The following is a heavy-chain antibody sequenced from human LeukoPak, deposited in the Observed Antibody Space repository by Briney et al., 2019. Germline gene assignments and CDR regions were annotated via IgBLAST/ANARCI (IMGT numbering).Heavy chain of an antibody. V-gene: IGHV4-39*01. J-gene: IGHJ4*02. D-gene: IGHD6-19*01. CDR2: IYYSGST. Sequence: SETLSLTCTVSGGSISSSSYYWGWIRQPPGKGLEWFGSIYYSGSTYYNPSLKSRVTISVDTSKNQFSLKLSSVTAADTAVYYCARLGSSGWYYFDYWGQGTLVTVSS. CDR3: ARLGSSGWYYFDY. CDR1: GGSISSSSYY.